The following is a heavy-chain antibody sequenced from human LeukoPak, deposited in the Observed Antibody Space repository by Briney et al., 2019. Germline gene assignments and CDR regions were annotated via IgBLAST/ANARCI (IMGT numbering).Heavy chain of an antibody. V-gene: IGHV4-59*01. CDR1: GGSISSYY. CDR3: ARSSGSYFFDY. Sequence: SETLSLTCTVSGGSISSYYWSWIRQPPGKGLEWIGYIYYSGSTNYNPSLKSRVTISVDTSKNQFSLKLSSATAADTAVYYCARSSGSYFFDYWGQGTLVTVSS. D-gene: IGHD1-26*01. CDR2: IYYSGST. J-gene: IGHJ4*02.